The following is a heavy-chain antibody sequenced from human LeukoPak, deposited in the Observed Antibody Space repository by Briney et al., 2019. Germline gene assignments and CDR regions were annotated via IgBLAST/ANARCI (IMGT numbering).Heavy chain of an antibody. CDR3: ARVGRPSSGYYRNFDY. J-gene: IGHJ4*02. Sequence: PSETLSLTCTVSGGSISSSSYYWGWIRQPPGKGLVWIGSIYYSGSTYYNPSLKSRVTISVDTSKNQFSLKLSSVTAADTAVYYCARVGRPSSGYYRNFDYWGQGTLVTVSS. CDR2: IYYSGST. V-gene: IGHV4-39*07. CDR1: GGSISSSSYY. D-gene: IGHD3-22*01.